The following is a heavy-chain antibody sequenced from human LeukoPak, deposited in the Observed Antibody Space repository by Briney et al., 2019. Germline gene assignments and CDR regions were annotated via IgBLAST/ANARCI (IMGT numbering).Heavy chain of an antibody. CDR1: GFTFSTYW. D-gene: IGHD3-22*01. J-gene: IGHJ1*01. CDR3: ARAPSEIGGYYPKYFRH. Sequence: GGSLRLSCAASGFTFSTYWMHWVRQAPGKGLVWVSRIKSDGSTNYADSVKGRFTISRGNAKNTVSLQMNSLRPEDTGVYYCARAPSEIGGYYPKYFRHWGQGTLVTVSS. CDR2: IKSDGST. V-gene: IGHV3-74*01.